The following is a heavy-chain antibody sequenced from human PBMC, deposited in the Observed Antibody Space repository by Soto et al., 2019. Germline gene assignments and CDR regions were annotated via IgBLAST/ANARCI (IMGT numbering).Heavy chain of an antibody. CDR2: IYPGDSET. V-gene: IGHV5-51*01. D-gene: IGHD6-13*01. CDR1: GHSFTSYW. J-gene: IGHJ4*02. CDR3: ARLQAAAGDNDLTFDY. Sequence: GESLKISCKGSGHSFTSYWIVWVRQMPGKGLEWMGIIYPGDSETRYSPSFQGHVTISADKSISTAYLQWSSLKASDTAMYYCARLQAAAGDNDLTFDYWGQGTLVTVSS.